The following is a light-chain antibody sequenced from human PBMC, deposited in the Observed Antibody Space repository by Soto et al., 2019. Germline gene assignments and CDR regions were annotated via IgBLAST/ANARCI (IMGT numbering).Light chain of an antibody. CDR2: AAS. CDR3: PQSYSTPFT. J-gene: IGKJ3*01. V-gene: IGKV1-39*01. Sequence: DIQMTQSPSSLSASVGDRVTIPCRASQSISTYLNWYQQKPGKAPKLLIYAASSLQSGVPSRFSGSGSGTDFTLTISSLQPEDFATYYCPQSYSTPFTFGPGTKVDIK. CDR1: QSISTY.